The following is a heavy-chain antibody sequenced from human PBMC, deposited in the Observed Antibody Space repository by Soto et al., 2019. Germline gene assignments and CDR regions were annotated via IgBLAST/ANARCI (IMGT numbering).Heavy chain of an antibody. V-gene: IGHV4-59*08. CDR1: AGSVSGYY. J-gene: IGHJ4*02. Sequence: QVQLQESGPGLVKPSETLSLTCTVSAGSVSGYYWSWIRQPPGKAPEWIGYVRYTGSTKYNPSLNPRVTISVRVSKNQSSLSLSSVTAVDTAVYYCTRHDGNYRNVLDYWGQGALVTVSS. CDR3: TRHDGNYRNVLDY. CDR2: VRYTGST. D-gene: IGHD4-17*01.